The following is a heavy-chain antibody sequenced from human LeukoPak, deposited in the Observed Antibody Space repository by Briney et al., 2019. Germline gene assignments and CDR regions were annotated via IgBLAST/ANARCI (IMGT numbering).Heavy chain of an antibody. CDR1: GFTVSSNY. CDR3: ARDQLSVGASDY. J-gene: IGHJ4*02. D-gene: IGHD1-26*01. CDR2: IYSGGST. V-gene: IGHV3-66*01. Sequence: GGSLRLSCAASGFTVSSNYMSWVRQAPGKELEWVSVIYSGGSTYYADSVKGRFTISRDNSKNTLYLQMNSLRAEDTAVYYCARDQLSVGASDYWGQGTLVTVSS.